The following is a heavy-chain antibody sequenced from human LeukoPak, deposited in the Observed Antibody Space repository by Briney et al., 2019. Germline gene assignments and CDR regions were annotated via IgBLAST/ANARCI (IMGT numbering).Heavy chain of an antibody. J-gene: IGHJ3*02. V-gene: IGHV3-48*03. CDR1: GFTFSSYE. D-gene: IGHD4-17*01. CDR2: ISSIHSTI. Sequence: GGSLRLSCAASGFTFSSYEMNWVRQAPGKGLEWVSYISSIHSTIYYADSGKGRFTISRDNDKNSLYLQMNSLRAEDTAVYYCAREVPTGQAFDIWGQGTMVTVSS. CDR3: AREVPTGQAFDI.